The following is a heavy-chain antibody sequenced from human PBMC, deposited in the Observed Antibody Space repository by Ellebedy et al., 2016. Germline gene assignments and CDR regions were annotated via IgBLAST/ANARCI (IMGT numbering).Heavy chain of an antibody. J-gene: IGHJ4*02. D-gene: IGHD3-22*01. Sequence: SETLSLTXAVYGGSFSGYYWSWIRQPPGKGLEWIGEINHSGSTNYNPSLKSRVTISVDTSKNQFSLKLSSVTAADTAVYYCARVKYYDSSGYFETDYWGQGTLVTVSS. CDR1: GGSFSGYY. CDR2: INHSGST. V-gene: IGHV4-34*01. CDR3: ARVKYYDSSGYFETDY.